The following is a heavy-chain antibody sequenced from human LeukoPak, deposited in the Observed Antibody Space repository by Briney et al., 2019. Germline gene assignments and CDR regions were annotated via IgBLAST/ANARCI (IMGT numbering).Heavy chain of an antibody. CDR1: GFTFNTYS. Sequence: PGGSLRLSCVGSGFTFNTYSMNWVRQAPGKGLERISYISVSGNSMRYADSVKGRFSISRDSAKNSLYLQMNNLRAEDTAVYYCARKNYDKMDVWGKGTTVTVSS. CDR2: ISVSGNSM. CDR3: ARKNYDKMDV. V-gene: IGHV3-48*01. J-gene: IGHJ6*03.